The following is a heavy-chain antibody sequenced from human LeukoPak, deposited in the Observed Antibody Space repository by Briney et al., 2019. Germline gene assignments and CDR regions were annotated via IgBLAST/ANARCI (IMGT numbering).Heavy chain of an antibody. D-gene: IGHD3-22*01. Sequence: ASVKVSCKASGGTFSSYAISWVRQAPGQGLEWMGRIIPIFGTANYAQKFQGRVTITTDESTSTAYMELSSLRSEDTAVYYFSRHVLGDDSSCYSYYYYMDVWGKGTTVTVSS. CDR1: GGTFSSYA. CDR2: IIPIFGTA. CDR3: SRHVLGDDSSCYSYYYYMDV. V-gene: IGHV1-69*05. J-gene: IGHJ6*03.